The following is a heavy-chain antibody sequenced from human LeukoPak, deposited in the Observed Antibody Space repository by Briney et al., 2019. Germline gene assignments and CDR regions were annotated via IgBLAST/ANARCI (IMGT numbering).Heavy chain of an antibody. CDR2: ISYDGGNK. Sequence: GGSLRLSYAASGLTFSSYAMHWVRQSPGKGLEWLAAISYDGGNKYFTDSVRGRFTISRDDSKNTLYLQMNSLRAEDTAVYYCARDGGTVNFDYWDQGTLVTVSS. CDR1: GLTFSSYA. V-gene: IGHV3-30-3*01. D-gene: IGHD4-17*01. J-gene: IGHJ4*02. CDR3: ARDGGTVNFDY.